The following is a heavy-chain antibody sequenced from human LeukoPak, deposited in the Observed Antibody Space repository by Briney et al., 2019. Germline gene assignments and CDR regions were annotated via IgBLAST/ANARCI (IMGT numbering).Heavy chain of an antibody. CDR1: GYSFSSYG. J-gene: IGHJ4*02. CDR3: ARGKGIAVY. V-gene: IGHV1-18*01. CDR2: ISAYNGNT. Sequence: ASVKVSCKASGYSFSSYGISWLRQAPGHGLEWMGWISAYNGNTHYAQKVQGRVTMTTDTSTSTAYLELRSLRSEDTAVYYCARGKGIAVYWGQGTLVTVSS. D-gene: IGHD6-19*01.